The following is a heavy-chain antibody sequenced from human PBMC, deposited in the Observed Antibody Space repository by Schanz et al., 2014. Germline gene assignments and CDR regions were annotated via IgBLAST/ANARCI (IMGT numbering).Heavy chain of an antibody. J-gene: IGHJ6*02. V-gene: IGHV1-46*01. CDR2: INPSGVST. D-gene: IGHD4-17*01. CDR3: ARNYGGHSEESDRYGMDV. Sequence: QVHLVQSGAEVKKPGASVKVSCKASGYIFTSYSMHWVRQAPGQGLEWLGIINPSGVSTSSAQEFQGRVTTTRDTSTSTLQMELSSLRSADTAVYYCARNYGGHSEESDRYGMDVWGQGTTVTVSS. CDR1: GYIFTSYS.